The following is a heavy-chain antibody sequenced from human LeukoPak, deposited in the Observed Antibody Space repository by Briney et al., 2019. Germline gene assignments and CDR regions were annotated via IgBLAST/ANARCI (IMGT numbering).Heavy chain of an antibody. CDR2: ISYDGSNK. V-gene: IGHV3-30-3*01. D-gene: IGHD3-9*01. Sequence: GRSLRLSCAASGFTFSSYAMHWVRQAPGKGLEWVAVISYDGSNKYYADPVKGRFTISRDNAKNSLYLQMSSLRVEDTAIYYCTRGYDISDHWGQGTVVTVSS. J-gene: IGHJ5*02. CDR3: TRGYDISDH. CDR1: GFTFSSYA.